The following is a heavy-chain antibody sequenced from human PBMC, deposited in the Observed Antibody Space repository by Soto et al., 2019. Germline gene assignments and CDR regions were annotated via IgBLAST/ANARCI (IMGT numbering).Heavy chain of an antibody. Sequence: EVQLVESGGGLVQPGGSLRLSCAASGFSFSSYWMTWVRQAPGMGLEWVANINPNGSVSFYVDSVRGRFTISRDNAKYSLYLKMNSLRAEDTAVYYCAGPHLTVAGNVDFGNWGQGTLVTGSS. CDR1: GFSFSSYW. CDR3: AGPHLTVAGNVDFGN. D-gene: IGHD6-19*01. CDR2: INPNGSVS. V-gene: IGHV3-7*01. J-gene: IGHJ4*02.